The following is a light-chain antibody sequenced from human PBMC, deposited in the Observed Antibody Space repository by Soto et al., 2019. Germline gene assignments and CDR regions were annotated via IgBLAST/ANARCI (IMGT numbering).Light chain of an antibody. CDR1: QSISIW. CDR2: KAF. Sequence: DIQMTQSPSTLSASVGDRVIITCRASQSISIWLAWYQQKPGKAPKLLIYKAFSLESGVPSRFSGSGSGTEFTLTVSSLQSDDFATYYCQQYDSFPLTFGGGTKVDIK. V-gene: IGKV1-5*03. J-gene: IGKJ4*01. CDR3: QQYDSFPLT.